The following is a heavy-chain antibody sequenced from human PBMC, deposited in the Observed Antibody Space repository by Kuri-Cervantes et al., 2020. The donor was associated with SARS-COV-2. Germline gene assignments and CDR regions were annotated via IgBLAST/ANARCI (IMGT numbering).Heavy chain of an antibody. V-gene: IGHV1-45*02. J-gene: IGHJ3*02. CDR1: GVSFDYRF. CDR3: ARSGPGAISREDGAFDI. CDR2: ITPFNGNT. D-gene: IGHD5-24*01. Sequence: SVKVSCKASGVSFDYRFLHWVRQAPGQALEWMGWITPFNGNTNYAQRFQDRVTITRDRSLSTAYMELSSLRFEDTAMYYCARSGPGAISREDGAFDIWGQGTMVTVSS.